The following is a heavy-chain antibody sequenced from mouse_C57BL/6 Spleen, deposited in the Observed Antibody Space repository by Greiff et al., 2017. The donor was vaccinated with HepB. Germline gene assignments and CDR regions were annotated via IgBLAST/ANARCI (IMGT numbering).Heavy chain of an antibody. CDR3: ARRDGYYWFAY. V-gene: IGHV5-17*01. CDR1: GFTFSDYG. J-gene: IGHJ3*01. CDR2: ISSGSSTI. D-gene: IGHD2-3*01. Sequence: EVHLVESGGGLVKPGGSLKLSCAASGFTFSDYGMHWVRQAPEKGLEWVAYISSGSSTIYYADTVKGRFTITRDNAKNTLFLQMTSLRSEDTAKYYCARRDGYYWFAYWGQGTLVTVSA.